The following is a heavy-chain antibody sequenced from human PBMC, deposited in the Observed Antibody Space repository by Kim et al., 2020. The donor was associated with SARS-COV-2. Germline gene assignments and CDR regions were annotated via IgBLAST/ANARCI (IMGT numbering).Heavy chain of an antibody. V-gene: IGHV4-34*01. D-gene: IGHD2-15*01. CDR1: GGSFSGYY. CDR2: IYNSGST. Sequence: SETLSLTCAVYGGSFSGYYWSWIRQPQGKGQEWVGEIYNSGSTNYNPSRKSRGTISVETSTNQFSLKLSSVTAADTAVYYCASGLSGRPIDYWGQGTLVTVSS. J-gene: IGHJ4*02. CDR3: ASGLSGRPIDY.